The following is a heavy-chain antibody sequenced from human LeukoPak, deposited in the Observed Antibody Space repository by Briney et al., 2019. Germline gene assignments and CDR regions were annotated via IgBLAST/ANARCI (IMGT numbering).Heavy chain of an antibody. CDR3: ARETGSRSLDF. Sequence: PGGSLRLSCATTGFTFSSYWMSSVRQAPGKGLEWVANIKQDGSEKNEVDSVKGRFTISRDNAKNSRYLQMNSLRAEDTAVYYCARETGSRSLDFWGQGTLVTVSS. V-gene: IGHV3-7*03. CDR1: GFTFSSYW. CDR2: IKQDGSEK. J-gene: IGHJ4*02. D-gene: IGHD6-13*01.